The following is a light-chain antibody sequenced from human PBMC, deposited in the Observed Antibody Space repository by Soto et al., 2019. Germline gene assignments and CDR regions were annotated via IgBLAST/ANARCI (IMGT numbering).Light chain of an antibody. CDR3: MQATEFPHT. J-gene: IGKJ2*01. V-gene: IGKV2-24*01. CDR2: SNS. Sequence: IVLTQTPLSSPVILGQPASISCRSSQSLVGCDGVTYLTWLQQRPGQPPRLLIYSNSARFLGAPDRFRSRGAGTDFTLEISRVEVDDGGIYYGMQATEFPHTFGQGTKLEIE. CDR1: QSLVGCDGVTY.